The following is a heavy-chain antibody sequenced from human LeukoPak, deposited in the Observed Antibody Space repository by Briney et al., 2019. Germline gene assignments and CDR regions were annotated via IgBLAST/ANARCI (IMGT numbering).Heavy chain of an antibody. CDR2: INNNGRI. CDR3: ARDWELGY. CDR1: GASISSNY. D-gene: IGHD4-23*01. Sequence: SETLSLTCTVSGASISSNYWSWLRQSPGKELEWIAYINNNGRINYNPSLKTRVTISIDTSKNQFSLTLRSVTTADTALYYCARDWELGYWGQGTRVTVSS. V-gene: IGHV4-59*01. J-gene: IGHJ4*02.